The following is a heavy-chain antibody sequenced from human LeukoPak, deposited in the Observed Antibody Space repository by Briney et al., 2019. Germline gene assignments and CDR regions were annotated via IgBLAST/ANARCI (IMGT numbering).Heavy chain of an antibody. V-gene: IGHV3-53*04. J-gene: IGHJ3*02. Sequence: GGSLRLSCAASGFTVSSNYMSWVRQAPGKGLEWVSVIYPGGSTYYADSVKGRFTISRHNSENTLDLQMNSLRVEDTAVYYCARGPWAAAGGSIDGLDNWGQGTMVTVSS. D-gene: IGHD6-13*01. CDR1: GFTVSSNY. CDR3: ARGPWAAAGGSIDGLDN. CDR2: IYPGGST.